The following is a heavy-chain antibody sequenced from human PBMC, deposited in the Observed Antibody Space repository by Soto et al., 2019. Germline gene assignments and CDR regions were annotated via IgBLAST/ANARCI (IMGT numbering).Heavy chain of an antibody. CDR2: LFSNDEK. Sequence: QVTLKESGPVLVKPTEPLTLTCTVSGFSLSNARMGVSWIRQPPGKSLEWLAHLFSNDEKSYSTSLKSRLTISKDTSKSQVVLTMTNMDPVDTATYYCARIPGRLRLGEFDYWGQGTLVTVSS. J-gene: IGHJ4*02. D-gene: IGHD3-16*01. V-gene: IGHV2-26*01. CDR1: GFSLSNARMG. CDR3: ARIPGRLRLGEFDY.